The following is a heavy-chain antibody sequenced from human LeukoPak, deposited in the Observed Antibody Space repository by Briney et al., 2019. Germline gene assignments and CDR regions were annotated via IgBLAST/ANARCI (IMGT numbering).Heavy chain of an antibody. CDR2: INPSGGST. J-gene: IGHJ5*02. V-gene: IGHV1-46*01. D-gene: IGHD4-17*01. CDR1: GYTFSKYF. Sequence: ASVKVSFKASGYTFSKYFMHWVRQAPGQGLEWMGIINPSGGSTGYAQKFQGRVTMTRATSTSTVYMELSSLRSEDTAVYYCARRIGYGDYISNWLDPWGQGTLVTVSS. CDR3: ARRIGYGDYISNWLDP.